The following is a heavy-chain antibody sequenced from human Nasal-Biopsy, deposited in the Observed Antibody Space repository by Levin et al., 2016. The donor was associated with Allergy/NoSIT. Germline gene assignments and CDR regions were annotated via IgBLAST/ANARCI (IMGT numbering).Heavy chain of an antibody. V-gene: IGHV1-2*02. J-gene: IGHJ4*02. D-gene: IGHD3-10*01. Sequence: ASVKVSCKASGYTFSDYYIHWVRQAPGQGLEWMGWISPKTGGANYAQQFQGRVTMTTDTSTSTAYLELMSLRSDDAAVYYCARADAYGSGSYSIYWGQGTLVTV. CDR1: GYTFSDYY. CDR2: ISPKTGGA. CDR3: ARADAYGSGSYSIY.